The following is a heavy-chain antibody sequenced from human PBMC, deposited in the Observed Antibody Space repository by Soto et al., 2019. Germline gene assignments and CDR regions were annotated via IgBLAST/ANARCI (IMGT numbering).Heavy chain of an antibody. D-gene: IGHD1-1*01. Sequence: QVQLVQSGNEVKKPGASVKVSCKASGYTFTNFYITWVRQAPGQGLEWLGWINTFNYATNYAQTFQDRVTLTADKSTRTVYMELRSLRSEDTAVYFCALRTGNWNPLGDWGQGTLVTVSS. CDR3: ALRTGNWNPLGD. J-gene: IGHJ4*02. CDR2: INTFNYAT. CDR1: GYTFTNFY. V-gene: IGHV1-18*01.